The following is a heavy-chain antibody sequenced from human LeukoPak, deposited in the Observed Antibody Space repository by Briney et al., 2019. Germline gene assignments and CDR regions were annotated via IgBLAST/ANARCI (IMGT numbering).Heavy chain of an antibody. CDR2: ISRTSSTI. D-gene: IGHD3-16*01. V-gene: IGHV3-48*01. CDR3: ARGLGDTFFDY. CDR1: GFIFGDYT. J-gene: IGHJ4*02. Sequence: TGGPLRLSCAASGFIFGDYTVNWVRQAPGKGLEWISYISRTSSTIYYADSVKGRFTISRDNAKNSLYLQMNGLRAEDTAVYYCARGLGDTFFDYWGQGTLVAVSS.